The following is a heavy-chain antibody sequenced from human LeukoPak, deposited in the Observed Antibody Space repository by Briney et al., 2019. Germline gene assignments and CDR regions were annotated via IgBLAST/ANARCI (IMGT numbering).Heavy chain of an antibody. Sequence: PGRSLRLSCAASGFTFSSYAMHWVRQAPGKGLEWVAVISYDGSNKYYADSVKGRFTISRDNSKNTLYLQMNSLRAEDTAVYYCARDHSRIVAAGTFGYWGQGTLVTVSS. CDR1: GFTFSSYA. J-gene: IGHJ4*02. D-gene: IGHD6-13*01. CDR2: ISYDGSNK. V-gene: IGHV3-30*04. CDR3: ARDHSRIVAAGTFGY.